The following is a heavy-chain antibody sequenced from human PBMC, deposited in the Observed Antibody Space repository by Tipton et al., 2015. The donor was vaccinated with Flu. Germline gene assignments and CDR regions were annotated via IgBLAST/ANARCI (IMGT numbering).Heavy chain of an antibody. CDR3: ARRGATNYYYYYGMDV. Sequence: VQLVQSGAEVKKPGESLRISCQASGYSFTPYWIGWVRQMPGKGLEWMGIIYPGDSDTRYSPSFQGQVTISADKSISTAYLQWSSLKASDTAMYYCARRGATNYYYYYGMDVWGQGTTVTVSS. CDR2: IYPGDSDT. D-gene: IGHD1-26*01. CDR1: GYSFTPYW. V-gene: IGHV5-51*03. J-gene: IGHJ6*02.